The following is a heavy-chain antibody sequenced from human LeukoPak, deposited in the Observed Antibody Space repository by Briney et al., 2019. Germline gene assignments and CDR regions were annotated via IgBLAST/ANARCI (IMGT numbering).Heavy chain of an antibody. CDR1: GFTFSSYA. D-gene: IGHD5-18*01. Sequence: GGFLRLSCAASGFTFSSYAMSWVRQAPGKGLEWVSAISGSGGSTYYADSVKGRFTISRDNSKNTLYLQMNSLRAEDAAVYYCASPMWDTAIHDYWGQGTLVTVSS. CDR3: ASPMWDTAIHDY. J-gene: IGHJ4*02. CDR2: ISGSGGST. V-gene: IGHV3-23*01.